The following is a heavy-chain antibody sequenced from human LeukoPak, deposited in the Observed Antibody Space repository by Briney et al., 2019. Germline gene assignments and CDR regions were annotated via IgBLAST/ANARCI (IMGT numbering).Heavy chain of an antibody. J-gene: IGHJ6*03. CDR2: IYPGDSDT. V-gene: IGHV5-51*01. CDR3: ARYRKGTTSGDYYYYMDV. CDR1: GYSFARYW. D-gene: IGHD3-10*02. Sequence: GESLKISCKGSGYSFARYWIGWVRQMTGKGLEWMGIIYPGDSDTRYSPSFQGRVTISADKSISTAYLQWSSLKASDTAMYYCARYRKGTTSGDYYYYMDVWGKGTTVTISS.